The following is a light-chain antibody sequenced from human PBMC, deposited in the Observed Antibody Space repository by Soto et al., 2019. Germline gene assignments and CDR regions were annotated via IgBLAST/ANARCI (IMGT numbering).Light chain of an antibody. CDR1: QSVSTR. V-gene: IGKV1-5*01. CDR2: DAS. Sequence: DIQMPQSPFTLSSSVGDRVTITCRSSQSVSTRLAWHQQKPGKAPKVLIYDASNLETGVPSRFSGSGSGSEFTLTISSLQPDDFATYYCQQYYDYPWTFGQGTKVEIK. J-gene: IGKJ1*01. CDR3: QQYYDYPWT.